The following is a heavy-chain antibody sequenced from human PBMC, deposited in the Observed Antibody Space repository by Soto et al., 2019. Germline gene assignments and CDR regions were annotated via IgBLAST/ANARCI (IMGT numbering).Heavy chain of an antibody. CDR2: ISYDGSNK. CDR3: ARVPDY. D-gene: IGHD2-2*01. J-gene: IGHJ4*02. CDR1: GFTFSSYA. Sequence: GGSLRLSCAASGFTFSSYAMHWVRQAPGKGLEWVAVISYDGSNKYYADTVKGRFTISRDNSKNTLYLQMNSLRAEDTAVYYCARVPDYWGQGILVTVSS. V-gene: IGHV3-30-3*01.